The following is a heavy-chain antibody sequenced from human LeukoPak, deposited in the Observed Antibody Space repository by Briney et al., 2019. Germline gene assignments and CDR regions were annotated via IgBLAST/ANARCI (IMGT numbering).Heavy chain of an antibody. D-gene: IGHD3-3*01. CDR1: GFTFSSYG. CDR3: AKEAYDFWSGYYIRGPFDY. J-gene: IGHJ4*02. CDR2: ISYDGSNK. Sequence: GGSLRLSCAASGFTFSSYGMHWVRQAPGKGLEWVAVISYDGSNKYYADSVKGRFTISRDNSKNTLYLQMNSLRAEDTAVYYCAKEAYDFWSGYYIRGPFDYWGQGTLVTVSS. V-gene: IGHV3-30*18.